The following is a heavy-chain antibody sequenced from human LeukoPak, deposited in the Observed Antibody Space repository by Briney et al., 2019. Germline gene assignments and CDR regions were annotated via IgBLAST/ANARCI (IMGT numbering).Heavy chain of an antibody. CDR3: ARDGVTGTTPLDY. J-gene: IGHJ4*02. CDR1: GDTISSNSAA. V-gene: IGHV6-1*01. CDR2: TYYRSKWYN. D-gene: IGHD1-7*01. Sequence: SQTLSLTCAIFGDTISSNSAAWNWIRQSPSRGLEWLGRTYYRSKWYNDYAVSVKSRITINPDTSKNQFSLQLNSVTPEDTAVYYCARDGVTGTTPLDYWGQGTLVTVSS.